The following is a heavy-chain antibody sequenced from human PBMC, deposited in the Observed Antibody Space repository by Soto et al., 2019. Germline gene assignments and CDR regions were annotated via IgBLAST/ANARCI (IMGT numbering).Heavy chain of an antibody. CDR2: IYYSGST. D-gene: IGHD6-6*01. CDR1: GGSISSYY. CDR3: ARLGYSSSPEWYYYYGMDV. Sequence: SSETLSLTCTVSGGSISSYYWSWIRQPPGKGLEWIGYIYYSGSTNYNPSLKSRVTISVDTSKNQFSLKLSSVTAADTAVYYCARLGYSSSPEWYYYYGMDVWGQGTTVTVSS. V-gene: IGHV4-59*01. J-gene: IGHJ6*02.